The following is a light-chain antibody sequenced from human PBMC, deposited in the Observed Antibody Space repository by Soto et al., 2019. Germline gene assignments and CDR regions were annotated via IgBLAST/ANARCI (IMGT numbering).Light chain of an antibody. CDR1: QSVSTRY. V-gene: IGKV3-20*01. CDR3: HQFGSSPPAFT. Sequence: ESMLTQSPGTLSLSPGERATLSCRASQSVSTRYLAWYQQKPGQAPRLLIYGASIRATGIPDRFTGSGSGTDFTPTIRRLEPEDFAVYYCHQFGSSPPAFTFGQGTKLEI. J-gene: IGKJ2*01. CDR2: GAS.